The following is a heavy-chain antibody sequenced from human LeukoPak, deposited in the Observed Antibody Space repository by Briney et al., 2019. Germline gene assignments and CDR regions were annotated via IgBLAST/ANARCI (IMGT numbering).Heavy chain of an antibody. V-gene: IGHV4-39*07. Sequence: SETLSLTCTVSGGSISSSSYYWGWIRQPPGKGLEWIGSIYYSGSTYYNPSLKSRVTISVDTSKNQFSLKLSSVTAADTAVYYCARAGYSSGWYQIWEYFDYWGQGTLVTVSS. D-gene: IGHD6-19*01. CDR1: GGSISSSSYY. J-gene: IGHJ4*02. CDR2: IYYSGST. CDR3: ARAGYSSGWYQIWEYFDY.